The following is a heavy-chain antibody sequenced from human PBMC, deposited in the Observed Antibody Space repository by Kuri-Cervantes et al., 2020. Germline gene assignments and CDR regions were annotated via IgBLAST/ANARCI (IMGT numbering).Heavy chain of an antibody. V-gene: IGHV1-69*05. CDR2: IIPIFGTA. CDR3: ASSQWFGELSPWGDAFDI. D-gene: IGHD3-10*01. CDR1: GGTFSSYA. J-gene: IGHJ3*02. Sequence: PSVKVSCKASGGTFSSYAISWVRQAPGQGLEWMGGIIPIFGTANYAQKFQGRVTITTGESTSTAYMELSSLRSEDTAVYYCASSQWFGELSPWGDAFDIWGQGTMVTVSS.